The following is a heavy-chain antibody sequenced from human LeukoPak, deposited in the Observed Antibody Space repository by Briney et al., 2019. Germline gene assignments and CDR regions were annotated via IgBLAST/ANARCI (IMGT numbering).Heavy chain of an antibody. D-gene: IGHD3-10*01. CDR2: IYYSGST. J-gene: IGHJ4*02. Sequence: SETLSLTCTVSGGSISSYYWSWIRQPPGKGLEWIGYIYYSGSTNYNPSLKSRVTISVDTSKNQFSLKLSSVTAADTAVYYCARRVHYYGSGSFDYWGQGTLVTVSS. CDR1: GGSISSYY. CDR3: ARRVHYYGSGSFDY. V-gene: IGHV4-59*01.